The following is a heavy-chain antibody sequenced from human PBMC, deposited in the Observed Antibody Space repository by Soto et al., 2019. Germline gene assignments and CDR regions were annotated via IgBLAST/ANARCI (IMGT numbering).Heavy chain of an antibody. Sequence: SETLSLTCTVSGGSISSYYWSWIRQPPGKGLEWIGYIYFRGTTNYNPSLKSRVTMSADTSKNQFSLKLSSVTAADTAVYYCARDDGATLVGFDPWGQGTLVTVS. CDR1: GGSISSYY. D-gene: IGHD1-26*01. CDR2: IYFRGTT. J-gene: IGHJ5*02. V-gene: IGHV4-59*01. CDR3: ARDDGATLVGFDP.